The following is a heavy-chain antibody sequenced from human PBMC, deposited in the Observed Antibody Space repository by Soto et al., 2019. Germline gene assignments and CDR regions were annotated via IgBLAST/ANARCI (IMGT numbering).Heavy chain of an antibody. J-gene: IGHJ6*03. V-gene: IGHV4-59*01. Sequence: PSETLSLTCTVSGGSISSYYWSWIRQPPGKGLEWIGYIYYSGSTNYNPSLKSRVTISVDTSKNQFSLKLSSVTAADTAVYYCARGVYGDTPYYYYFKDVWAKGTTVTVSS. CDR3: ARGVYGDTPYYYYFKDV. CDR2: IYYSGST. CDR1: GGSISSYY. D-gene: IGHD4-17*01.